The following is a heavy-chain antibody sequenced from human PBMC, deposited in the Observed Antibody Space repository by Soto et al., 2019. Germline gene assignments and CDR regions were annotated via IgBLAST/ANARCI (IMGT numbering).Heavy chain of an antibody. J-gene: IGHJ3*01. CDR3: AKGPSRAPPHF. CDR1: GCTFDDYA. Sequence: EVQLVDSGGGLVQPGRSLRLSCAASGCTFDDYAMHWVRQAPGKGLECVSGISWDSGSIGYADSVKGRFTLSRDNAKNSRYLHMNSLRAEDTALYYCAKGPSRAPPHFWGQGTMVTVSS. V-gene: IGHV3-9*01. CDR2: ISWDSGSI.